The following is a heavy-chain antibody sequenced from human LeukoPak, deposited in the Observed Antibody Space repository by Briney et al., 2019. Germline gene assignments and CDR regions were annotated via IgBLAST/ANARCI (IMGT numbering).Heavy chain of an antibody. J-gene: IGHJ5*02. Sequence: PSETLSLTCSVSGGPISSSSYYWDWIRQPPGKGLEWIGSIYYSGSTYYNPSLKSRVTISVDTSKNQFSLKLSSVTAADTAVYYCARHSSSMAFNWFDPWGQGTLVTVSS. CDR3: ARHSSSMAFNWFDP. V-gene: IGHV4-39*01. CDR2: IYYSGST. D-gene: IGHD2/OR15-2a*01. CDR1: GGPISSSSYY.